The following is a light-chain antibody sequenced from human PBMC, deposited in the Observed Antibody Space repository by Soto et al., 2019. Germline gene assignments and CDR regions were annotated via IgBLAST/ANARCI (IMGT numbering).Light chain of an antibody. V-gene: IGKV3-15*01. CDR1: QSVSSN. J-gene: IGKJ5*01. CDR2: GAS. CDR3: QQYNNWPPIT. Sequence: EIVMTQSRATLSVSPGERATLSCRASQSVSSNLAWYQQNPGPAPRLLIYGASTRATGIPARFSGSGSGTEFTLTISSLQSEDFAVYYCQQYNNWPPITFGQGTRLEIK.